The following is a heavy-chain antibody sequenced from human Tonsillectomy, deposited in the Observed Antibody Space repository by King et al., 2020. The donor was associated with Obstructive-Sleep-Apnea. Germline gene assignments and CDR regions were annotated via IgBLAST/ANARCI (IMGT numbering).Heavy chain of an antibody. Sequence: VQLVESGGGVVQPGRSLRLSCAASGFTFSSYAMHWVRQAPGKGLEWVAVISYDGSNKYYADSVKGRFTISRDNSKNTLYLQMNSLRAEDTAVYYCARDRHYGLDYWGQGTLVTVSS. CDR3: ARDRHYGLDY. J-gene: IGHJ4*02. D-gene: IGHD4-17*01. CDR2: ISYDGSNK. CDR1: GFTFSSYA. V-gene: IGHV3-30-3*01.